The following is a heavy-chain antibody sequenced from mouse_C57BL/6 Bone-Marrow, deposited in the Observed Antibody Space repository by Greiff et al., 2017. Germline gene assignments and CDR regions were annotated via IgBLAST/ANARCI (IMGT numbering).Heavy chain of an antibody. CDR3: ARQVWTGTVAY. V-gene: IGHV5-4*01. Sequence: EVQLVESGGGLVKPGGSLKLSCAASGFTFSSYAMSWVRQTPEKRLEWVATISDGGSYTYYPDNVKGRFTISRDNAKNNLYLQMSHLKSEDTAMYYCARQVWTGTVAYWGQGTLVTVSA. D-gene: IGHD4-1*01. CDR1: GFTFSSYA. J-gene: IGHJ3*01. CDR2: ISDGGSYT.